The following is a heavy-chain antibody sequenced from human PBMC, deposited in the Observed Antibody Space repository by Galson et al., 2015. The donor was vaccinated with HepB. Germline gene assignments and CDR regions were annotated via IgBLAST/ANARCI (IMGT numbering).Heavy chain of an antibody. CDR1: GFTFSNAW. D-gene: IGHD4-17*01. Sequence: SLRLSCAASGFTFSNAWMNWVRQAPGKGLEWVGRIKSKTDGGTTDYAAPVKGRFTISRDNSKNTLYLQMNSLRAEDTAVYYCAKDYYGDPRGWFDPWGQGTLVTVSS. V-gene: IGHV3-15*07. CDR2: IKSKTDGGTT. CDR3: AKDYYGDPRGWFDP. J-gene: IGHJ5*02.